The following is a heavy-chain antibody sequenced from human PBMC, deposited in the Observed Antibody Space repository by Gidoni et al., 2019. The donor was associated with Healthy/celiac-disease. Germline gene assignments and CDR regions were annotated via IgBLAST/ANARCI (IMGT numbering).Heavy chain of an antibody. J-gene: IGHJ6*02. V-gene: IGHV1-69*01. CDR1: GGTFSSYA. CDR2: IIPIFGTA. CDR3: ARDPSPQPAAGTPWGGYYYGMDV. Sequence: QVQLVQSGAEVKKPGSSVTVSCKASGGTFSSYAISWVRQAPGQGLEWMGGIIPIFGTANYAQKFQGRVTITADESTSTAYMELSSLRSEDTAVYYCARDPSPQPAAGTPWGGYYYGMDVWGQGTTVTVSS. D-gene: IGHD6-13*01.